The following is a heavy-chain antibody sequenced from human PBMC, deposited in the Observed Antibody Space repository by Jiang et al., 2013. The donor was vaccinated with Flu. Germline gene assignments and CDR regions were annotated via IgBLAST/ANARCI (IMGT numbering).Heavy chain of an antibody. CDR2: IVPIFGTT. CDR1: GSTVSSFT. D-gene: IGHD4-11*01. J-gene: IGHJ4*02. V-gene: IGHV1-69*05. Sequence: SGAEVKTPGSSVKVSCKASGSTVSSFTITWVRQAPGQGLEWVGVIVPIFGTTKYAQKFQGRVTMTRDTATSTVYMELNSLRSEDTAMYYCAKGWSSNYPNSYVFDYWGQGTLVTVSS. CDR3: AKGWSSNYPNSYVFDY.